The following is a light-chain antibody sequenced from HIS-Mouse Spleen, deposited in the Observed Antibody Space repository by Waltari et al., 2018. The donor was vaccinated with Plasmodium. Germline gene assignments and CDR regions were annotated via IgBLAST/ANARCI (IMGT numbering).Light chain of an antibody. V-gene: IGLV2-14*03. J-gene: IGLJ2*01. CDR1: SSDVGGYNY. Sequence: QSALTQPRPVSGSPGQSVTIPCTGTSSDVGGYNYGSWYQQHPGKAPKLMIYDISNRPSGVCNLFSGSKSGKTASRTISGVKAEDEADYYCSSYTSSSPRVFGGGTKLTVL. CDR3: SSYTSSSPRV. CDR2: DIS.